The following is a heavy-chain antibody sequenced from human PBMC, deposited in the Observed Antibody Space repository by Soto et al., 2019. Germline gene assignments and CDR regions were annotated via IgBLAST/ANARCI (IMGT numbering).Heavy chain of an antibody. CDR1: GFTFSSYS. D-gene: IGHD6-13*01. J-gene: IGHJ5*02. CDR3: ARHPERIAEIGWFAP. Sequence: EVQLVESGGGLVQPGGSLRLSCAASGFTFSSYSMNWVRQAPGKGLEWVSYISSSSSTIYYAGSVKGRFTISRDNAKNPLYLQMNSLSAEDTAVYYCARHPERIAEIGWFAPWGQGTLVTVSS. CDR2: ISSSSSTI. V-gene: IGHV3-48*01.